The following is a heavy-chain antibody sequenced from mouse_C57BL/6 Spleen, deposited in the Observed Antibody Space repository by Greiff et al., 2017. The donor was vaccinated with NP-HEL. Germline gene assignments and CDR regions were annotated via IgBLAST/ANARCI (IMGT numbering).Heavy chain of an antibody. D-gene: IGHD1-1*01. Sequence: EVKLMESGPELVKPGASVKMSCKASGYTFTDYNMHWVKQSHGKSLEWIGYINPNNGGTSYSQQFKGKATLTVNKSSSTAYMELRSLTSEDSAVYYCARQGGSSWFFDVWGTGTTVTVSS. J-gene: IGHJ1*03. V-gene: IGHV1-22*01. CDR1: GYTFTDYN. CDR3: ARQGGSSWFFDV. CDR2: INPNNGGT.